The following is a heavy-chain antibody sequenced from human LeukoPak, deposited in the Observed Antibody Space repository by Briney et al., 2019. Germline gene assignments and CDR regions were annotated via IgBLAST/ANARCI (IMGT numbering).Heavy chain of an antibody. D-gene: IGHD3-10*01. J-gene: IGHJ5*02. CDR2: ISSNGGST. CDR1: GFTFSSYA. Sequence: GGSLRLSCSASGFTFSSYAMHWARQAPGKGLEYVSAISSNGGSTYYADSVKGRFTISRDNSKNTLYLQMSSLRAEDTAVYYCARSLERDYHGSGTYYMNNWFDPWGQGTLVTVSS. V-gene: IGHV3-64D*09. CDR3: ARSLERDYHGSGTYYMNNWFDP.